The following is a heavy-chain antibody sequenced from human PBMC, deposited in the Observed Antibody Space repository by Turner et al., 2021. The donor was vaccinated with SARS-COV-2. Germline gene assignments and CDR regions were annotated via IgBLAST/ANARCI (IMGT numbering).Heavy chain of an antibody. CDR2: FDPEDGET. D-gene: IGHD2-21*02. CDR1: GYTLIELS. Sequence: QVQLVQSGAEVKKPGASVKVSCKVSGYTLIELSMHWVRQAPGTGLEWMGGFDPEDGETIYAQKFQGRVTMTEDTSTDTAYMELSSLRSEDTAMYYCATGYAYRGGDCSIYYWGQGTLVTVSS. CDR3: ATGYAYRGGDCSIYY. J-gene: IGHJ4*02. V-gene: IGHV1-24*01.